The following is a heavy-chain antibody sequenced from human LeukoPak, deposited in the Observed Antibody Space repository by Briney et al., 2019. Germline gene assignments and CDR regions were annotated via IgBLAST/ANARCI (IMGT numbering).Heavy chain of an antibody. J-gene: IGHJ4*02. CDR1: GFTFSSYA. CDR2: IGGSGGST. Sequence: PGGSLRLSCAASGFTFSSYAMSWVRQAPGKGLEWVSAIGGSGGSTYYADSVKGRFTISRDNSKNTLYLQMNSLRAEDTAVYYCAKIKRDYYDSSGDYWGQGTLVTVSS. V-gene: IGHV3-23*01. CDR3: AKIKRDYYDSSGDY. D-gene: IGHD3-22*01.